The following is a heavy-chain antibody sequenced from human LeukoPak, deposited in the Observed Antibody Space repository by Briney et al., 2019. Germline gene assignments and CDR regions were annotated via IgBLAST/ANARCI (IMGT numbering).Heavy chain of an antibody. J-gene: IGHJ3*01. D-gene: IGHD2-8*01. Sequence: GGSLRLSCAASGFTFSSYAMHWVRQAPGKGLEWVALISYDASSKYYADSVKGRFTISRDNSKNTLYLQMNSPRAEDTAVYYCAKDQFARNGLYDAIDVWGQGKMVTVPS. CDR2: ISYDASSK. CDR1: GFTFSSYA. V-gene: IGHV3-30-3*01. CDR3: AKDQFARNGLYDAIDV.